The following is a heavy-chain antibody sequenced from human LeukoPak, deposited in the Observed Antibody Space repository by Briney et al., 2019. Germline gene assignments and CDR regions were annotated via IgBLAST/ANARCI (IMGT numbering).Heavy chain of an antibody. CDR1: GFTFSTYG. J-gene: IGHJ4*02. V-gene: IGHV3-30*02. Sequence: GGSLRLSCAASGFTFSTYGMHWVRQAPGKGLEWVAFIRYDGSNKYYAGSVKGRFTISRDNSKNTLYLQMNSLRAEDTAVYYCAKVGVSKVGYCSSTSCYPFDYWGQGTLVTVSS. CDR3: AKVGVSKVGYCSSTSCYPFDY. D-gene: IGHD2-2*03. CDR2: IRYDGSNK.